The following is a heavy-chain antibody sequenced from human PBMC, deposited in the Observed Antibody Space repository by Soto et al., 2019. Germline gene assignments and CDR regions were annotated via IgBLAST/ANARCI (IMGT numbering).Heavy chain of an antibody. Sequence: PGESLKISCKGFGYSFTNSWIGWVRQMPGGGLEWMGIIHPGDSDTRYSPSFEGQVTISADKSISTAFLQWSSLKASDSAMYYCARNWNNYSYGMDVWGQGTTVTVSS. V-gene: IGHV5-51*01. CDR2: IHPGDSDT. CDR3: ARNWNNYSYGMDV. J-gene: IGHJ6*02. CDR1: GYSFTNSW. D-gene: IGHD1-1*01.